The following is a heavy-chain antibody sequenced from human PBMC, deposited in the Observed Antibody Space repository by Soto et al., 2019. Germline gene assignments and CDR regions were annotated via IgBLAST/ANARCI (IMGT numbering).Heavy chain of an antibody. CDR2: ISGSGGST. V-gene: IGHV3-23*01. CDR3: AKVRAGGSGWYYGAHDY. J-gene: IGHJ4*02. CDR1: GFTFSSYA. Sequence: HPGGSLRLSCAASGFTFSSYAMSWVRQAPGKGLEWVSAISGSGGSTYYADSVKGRFTISRDNSKNTLYLQMNSLRAEDTAVYYCAKVRAGGSGWYYGAHDYWGQGTLVTVSS. D-gene: IGHD6-19*01.